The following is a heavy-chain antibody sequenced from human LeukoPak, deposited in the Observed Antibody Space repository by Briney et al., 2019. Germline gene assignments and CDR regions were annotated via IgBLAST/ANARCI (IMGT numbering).Heavy chain of an antibody. CDR1: GFTFSSYE. J-gene: IGHJ4*02. D-gene: IGHD6-13*01. CDR3: ARGEGIAAASDY. Sequence: GESLRLSCAASGFTFSSYEMNWVRQAPGKGLELVSYISSSGSTIYYADSVKGRFTISRDNAKNSLYLQMNSLRAEDTAVYYCARGEGIAAASDYWGQGTLVTVSS. CDR2: ISSSGSTI. V-gene: IGHV3-48*03.